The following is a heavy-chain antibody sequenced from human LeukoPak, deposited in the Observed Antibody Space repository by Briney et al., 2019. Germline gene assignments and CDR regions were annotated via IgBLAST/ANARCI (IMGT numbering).Heavy chain of an antibody. CDR2: IIPIFGTA. CDR3: ASGGVDTANFDY. V-gene: IGHV1-69*05. CDR1: GGTFSSYA. J-gene: IGHJ4*02. D-gene: IGHD5-18*01. Sequence: ASVKVSCKASGGTFSSYAISWVRQAPGQGLEWMGGIIPIFGTANYAQKFQGRVTITTDESTSTAYKELSSQRSEDTAVYYCASGGVDTANFDYWGQGTLVTVSS.